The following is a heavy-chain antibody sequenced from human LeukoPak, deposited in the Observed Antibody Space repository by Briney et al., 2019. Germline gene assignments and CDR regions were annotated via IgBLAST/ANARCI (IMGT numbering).Heavy chain of an antibody. CDR1: AGSISSYY. Sequence: PSETLSPTCTVSAGSISSYYWSCIRQPPGNVLEWIGYISNSGSTNYNPSLKSRVTISVDTSKNQLSLKLSSVTAADTAVYHCVRLQPNTGEWAFDIWGQGTMVSVSS. CDR2: ISNSGST. V-gene: IGHV4-59*01. D-gene: IGHD1-1*01. CDR3: VRLQPNTGEWAFDI. J-gene: IGHJ3*02.